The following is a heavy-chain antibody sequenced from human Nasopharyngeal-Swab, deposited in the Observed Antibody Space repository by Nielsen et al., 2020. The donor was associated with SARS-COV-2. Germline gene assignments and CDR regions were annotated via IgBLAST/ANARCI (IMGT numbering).Heavy chain of an antibody. D-gene: IGHD3-9*01. V-gene: IGHV4-39*07. CDR3: ARGSGGPADVLRYFDPNDYYYYGMDV. CDR1: GGSISSSSYY. J-gene: IGHJ6*02. CDR2: IYYSGST. Sequence: ESLKISCTVSGGSISSSSYYWGWIRQPPGKGLEWIGSIYYSGSTYYNPSLKSRVTISVDTSKNQFSLKLSSVTAADTAVYYCARGSGGPADVLRYFDPNDYYYYGMDVWGQGTTVTVSS.